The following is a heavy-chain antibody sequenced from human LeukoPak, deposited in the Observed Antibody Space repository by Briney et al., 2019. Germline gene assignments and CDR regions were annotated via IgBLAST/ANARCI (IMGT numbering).Heavy chain of an antibody. CDR1: GGTFSSYA. CDR2: LIPIFGTA. V-gene: IGHV1-69*05. D-gene: IGHD5-24*01. J-gene: IGHJ3*02. CDR3: ARDTDGDGYNSENDAFDI. Sequence: ASVKVSCNASGGTFSSYAISWVRQATGQGLEYMIRLIPIFGTANYAQKFQGRVTITTDESTSTAYMELSSLTSEDTAVYYCARDTDGDGYNSENDAFDIWGQGTMVTVSS.